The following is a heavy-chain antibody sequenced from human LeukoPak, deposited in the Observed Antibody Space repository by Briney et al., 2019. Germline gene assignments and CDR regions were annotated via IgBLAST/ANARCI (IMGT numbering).Heavy chain of an antibody. CDR3: TRDPYSYGPFDY. J-gene: IGHJ4*02. CDR1: GFTFGDYA. V-gene: IGHV3-49*04. Sequence: GGSLRLSCTASGFTFGDYAMSWVRQAPGKGLEWVGLIRNKAYGGTTEYAASVKGRFTISRDDSRSIAYLQMTSLETEDTAVYYCTRDPYSYGPFDYWGQGTLVTVSS. D-gene: IGHD5-18*01. CDR2: IRNKAYGGTT.